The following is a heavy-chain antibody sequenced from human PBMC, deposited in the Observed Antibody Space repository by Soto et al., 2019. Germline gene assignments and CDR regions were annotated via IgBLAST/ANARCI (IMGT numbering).Heavy chain of an antibody. J-gene: IGHJ2*01. CDR3: VRKDDSDWFFDL. CDR2: IYHSGST. CDR1: GGSISSIHW. V-gene: IGHV4-4*02. Sequence: QVQLQESGPGLVKPSGTLSLTCAVSGGSISSIHWWSWVRQPPGKGLEWIGEIYHSGSTYYNASLKSRVAISVDKSKSQFSLKLRSVTAADTAVYYGVRKDDSDWFFDLWGRGTLVTVAS. D-gene: IGHD4-4*01.